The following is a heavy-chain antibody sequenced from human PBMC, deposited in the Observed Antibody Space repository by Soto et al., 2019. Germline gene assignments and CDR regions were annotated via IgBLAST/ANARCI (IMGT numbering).Heavy chain of an antibody. Sequence: PGGSLRLSCAASGFTFSTYAMSWVRQAPGKGLEWISLINSNGRTYYADSVTGRFTITKDTSKNQVVLTMTNMDPEDTATYYCAHRPGGSGFRYYFDYWGQGTLVTVSS. CDR1: GFTFSTYA. CDR2: INSNGRT. D-gene: IGHD6-19*01. CDR3: AHRPGGSGFRYYFDY. V-gene: IGHV3-23*01. J-gene: IGHJ4*02.